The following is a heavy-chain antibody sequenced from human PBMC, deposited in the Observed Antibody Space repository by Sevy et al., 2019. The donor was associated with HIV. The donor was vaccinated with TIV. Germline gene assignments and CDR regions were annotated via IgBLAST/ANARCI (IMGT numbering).Heavy chain of an antibody. Sequence: GGSLRLSCAASGFTFSSYSMNWVRQAPGKGLEWVSYISSSSSTIYYADSVKGRFTISRDNAKNSLYLQMNSLRDEDTAVYYCARGDCSGGSCYPLAYWGLGTLVTVSS. D-gene: IGHD2-15*01. V-gene: IGHV3-48*02. J-gene: IGHJ4*02. CDR2: ISSSSSTI. CDR3: ARGDCSGGSCYPLAY. CDR1: GFTFSSYS.